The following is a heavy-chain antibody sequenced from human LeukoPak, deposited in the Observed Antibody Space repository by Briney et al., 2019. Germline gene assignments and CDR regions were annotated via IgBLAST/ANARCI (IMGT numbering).Heavy chain of an antibody. V-gene: IGHV3-30*02. Sequence: GGSLRLSCAASGFTFSDFGMHWVRQAPGKGLEWVAFIRNDGSKDYYPDSVKGRFTISRDNSRTTLYLQMHSLRIEDTAVYYCARTTVTTGPYWYFDLWGRGTLVTVSS. D-gene: IGHD4-17*01. J-gene: IGHJ2*01. CDR1: GFTFSDFG. CDR3: ARTTVTTGPYWYFDL. CDR2: IRNDGSKD.